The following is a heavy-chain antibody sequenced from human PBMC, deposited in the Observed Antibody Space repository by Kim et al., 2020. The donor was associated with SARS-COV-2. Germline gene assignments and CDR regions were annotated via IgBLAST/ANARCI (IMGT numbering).Heavy chain of an antibody. D-gene: IGHD6-13*01. J-gene: IGHJ4*02. V-gene: IGHV3-21*01. Sequence: GGSLRLSCAASGFTFSSYSMNWVRQAPGKGLEWVSSISSSSSYIYYADSVKGRFTISRDNAKNSLYLQMNSLRAEDTAVYYCARDLYSPPTAAALGVWGQGTLVTVSS. CDR2: ISSSSSYI. CDR3: ARDLYSPPTAAALGV. CDR1: GFTFSSYS.